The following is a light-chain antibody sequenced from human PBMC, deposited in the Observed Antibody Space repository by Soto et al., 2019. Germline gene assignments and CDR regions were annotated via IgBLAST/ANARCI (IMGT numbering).Light chain of an antibody. CDR2: RIS. CDR3: MQFSQLPYT. V-gene: IGKV2-24*01. Sequence: DVVLTQTPLSSPVTLGQPASISCRSSQSLVSSDGNTFLSWLQKRPGQPPRLLIYRISNRFSGVPDRCSGSGSGTDFTLKISSVEAEDVGLYYCMQFSQLPYTFGQGTKLEIK. J-gene: IGKJ2*01. CDR1: QSLVSSDGNTF.